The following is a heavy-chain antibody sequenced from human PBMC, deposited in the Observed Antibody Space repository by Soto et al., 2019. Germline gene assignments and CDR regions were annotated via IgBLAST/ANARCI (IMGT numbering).Heavy chain of an antibody. CDR1: GYTVTSSG. CDR2: ISAYNGNT. CDR3: ARVGPEMKPGIAVAGWFDP. Sequence: ASAKCSCRASGYTVTSSGISWVRQAPGQGLEWMGWISAYNGNTNYAQKLQGRVTMTTDTSTSTAYMELRSLGSDDTAVYYCARVGPEMKPGIAVAGWFDPWGQGTLVTVSS. J-gene: IGHJ5*02. V-gene: IGHV1-18*01. D-gene: IGHD6-19*01.